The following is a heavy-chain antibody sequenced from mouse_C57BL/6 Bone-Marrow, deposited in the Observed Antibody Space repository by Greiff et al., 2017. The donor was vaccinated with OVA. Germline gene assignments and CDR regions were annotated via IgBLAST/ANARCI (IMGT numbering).Heavy chain of an antibody. J-gene: IGHJ3*01. CDR2: INPSNGGT. Sequence: VQLQQPGTELVKPGASVKLSCKASGYTFTSYWMHWVKQRPGQGLEWIGNINPSNGGTNYNEKFKSKATLTGDKSSSTAYMQLSSLTYEDSAVYYCARRGWLRAWFAYWGQGTLVTVSA. D-gene: IGHD1-1*02. CDR1: GYTFTSYW. CDR3: ARRGWLRAWFAY. V-gene: IGHV1-53*01.